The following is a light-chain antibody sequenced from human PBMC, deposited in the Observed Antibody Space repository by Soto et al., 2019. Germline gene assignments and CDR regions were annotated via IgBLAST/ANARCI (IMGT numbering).Light chain of an antibody. Sequence: QVVVTQPPSASGTPGQRVTISCSGSSSNIGSNYVYWYQQLPGTAPKLLIYSNNQRPSGVPDRFSGSKSGTSASLAISGLRSEDEADYYCAAWDDSLSGPVFGGGTKLTVL. J-gene: IGLJ2*01. CDR2: SNN. CDR1: SSNIGSNY. CDR3: AAWDDSLSGPV. V-gene: IGLV1-47*02.